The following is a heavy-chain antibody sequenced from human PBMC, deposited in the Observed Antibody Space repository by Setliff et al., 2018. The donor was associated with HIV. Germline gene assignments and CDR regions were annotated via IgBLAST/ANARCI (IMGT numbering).Heavy chain of an antibody. D-gene: IGHD3-16*01. J-gene: IGHJ5*02. CDR1: GFTFNSYA. Sequence: GGSLRLSCAASGFTFNSYAMTWVRQAPGKGLEWVAAISNSGDKTYLADSVKGRFTTSRDNSQSTLYLHMSGLRADDTAIYYCAKGRTDYVGWFAPWGQGTLVTVSS. V-gene: IGHV3-23*01. CDR3: AKGRTDYVGWFAP. CDR2: ISNSGDKT.